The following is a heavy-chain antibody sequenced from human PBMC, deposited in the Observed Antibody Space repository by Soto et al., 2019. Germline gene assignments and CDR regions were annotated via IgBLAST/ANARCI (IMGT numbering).Heavy chain of an antibody. J-gene: IGHJ6*02. CDR2: IIPIFGTA. D-gene: IGHD6-19*01. CDR3: ARDRGRVAVASYGMDV. CDR1: GGTFSSYA. V-gene: IGHV1-69*01. Sequence: QVQLVQSGAEVKKPGSSVKVSCKASGGTFSSYAISWVRQAPGQGLEWMGGIIPIFGTANYAQKFQGRVTITADESTSTAYMELSSLISEDTAVYYCARDRGRVAVASYGMDVWCQWTTVTVSS.